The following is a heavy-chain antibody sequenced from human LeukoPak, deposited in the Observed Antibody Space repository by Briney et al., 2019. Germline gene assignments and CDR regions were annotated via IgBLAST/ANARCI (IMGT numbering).Heavy chain of an antibody. V-gene: IGHV4-34*01. J-gene: IGHJ1*01. CDR1: GGSFSGYY. Sequence: SETLSLTCAVYGGSFSGYYWSWIRQPPGKGLEWIGEINHSGSTNYNPSLKSRVTISVDTSKNQFSLKLSSVTAADTAVYYCARFSSFGGGDSWGQGTLVTVSS. D-gene: IGHD2-21*02. CDR3: ARFSSFGGGDS. CDR2: INHSGST.